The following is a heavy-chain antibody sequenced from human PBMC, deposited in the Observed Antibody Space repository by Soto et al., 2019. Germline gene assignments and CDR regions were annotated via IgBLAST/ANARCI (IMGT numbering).Heavy chain of an antibody. J-gene: IGHJ4*02. CDR3: TRANWYAEY. D-gene: IGHD7-27*01. V-gene: IGHV4-59*11. Sequence: QVQLQESGPGLVKPSETLSLTCTVSGGSISNHYWSWIRQPPGKGLEWIGYIYYNGNTNYNPTLKSRVAMSVDTSKNQISLKLSSVTAPETAVYYCTRANWYAEYWGQGTLVTVSS. CDR2: IYYNGNT. CDR1: GGSISNHY.